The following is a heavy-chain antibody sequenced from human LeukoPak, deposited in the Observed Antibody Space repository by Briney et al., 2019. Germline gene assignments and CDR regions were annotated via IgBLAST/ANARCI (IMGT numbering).Heavy chain of an antibody. Sequence: ASVKVSCKVSGYTLTELSMHWVRQAPGKGLEWMGGFDPEDGETIYAQKFQGRVTMTEDTSTDTAYMELSSLRSEDTAVYYCARVTTIAVAGRAPFGYWGQGTLVTVSS. V-gene: IGHV1-24*01. CDR3: ARVTTIAVAGRAPFGY. D-gene: IGHD6-19*01. CDR1: GYTLTELS. J-gene: IGHJ4*02. CDR2: FDPEDGET.